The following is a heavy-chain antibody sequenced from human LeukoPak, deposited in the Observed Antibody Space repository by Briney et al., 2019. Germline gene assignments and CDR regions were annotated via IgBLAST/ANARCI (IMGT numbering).Heavy chain of an antibody. CDR3: AKGARVATITAYDY. D-gene: IGHD5-24*01. J-gene: IGHJ4*02. CDR1: GFTFSSYG. Sequence: PGGTLRLSCAASGFTFSSYGMSWVRQAPGKGLEWVSAISGSGGSTYYADSVKGRFTISRDNSKNTLYLQMNSLRAEDTAVYYCAKGARVATITAYDYWGQGTLVTVSS. V-gene: IGHV3-23*01. CDR2: ISGSGGST.